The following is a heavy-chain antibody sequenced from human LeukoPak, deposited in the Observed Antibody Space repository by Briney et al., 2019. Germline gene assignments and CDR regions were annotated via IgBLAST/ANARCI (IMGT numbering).Heavy chain of an antibody. D-gene: IGHD4-23*01. Sequence: SETLSLTCTVSGGSISSYYWSWIRQPPGKGLEWIGYIYYSGSTNYNPSLKSRVTISVDTSKNQFSLKLSSVTAADTAVYYCSGNSYPSRFVPWGQGTLVTVSS. J-gene: IGHJ5*02. V-gene: IGHV4-59*01. CDR3: SGNSYPSRFVP. CDR1: GGSISSYY. CDR2: IYYSGST.